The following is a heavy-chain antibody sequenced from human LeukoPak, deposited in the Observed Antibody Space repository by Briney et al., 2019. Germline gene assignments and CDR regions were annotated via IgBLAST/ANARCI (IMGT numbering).Heavy chain of an antibody. D-gene: IGHD3-22*01. V-gene: IGHV4-34*01. CDR3: ARDLYYYDSSGFNDY. Sequence: SETLSLTCAVYGGSFSGYYWSWIRQPPGKGLEWIGEINHSGSTNYNPSLKSRVTISVDTSKNQFSLKLSSVTAADTAVYYCARDLYYYDSSGFNDYWGQGTLVTVSS. J-gene: IGHJ4*02. CDR1: GGSFSGYY. CDR2: INHSGST.